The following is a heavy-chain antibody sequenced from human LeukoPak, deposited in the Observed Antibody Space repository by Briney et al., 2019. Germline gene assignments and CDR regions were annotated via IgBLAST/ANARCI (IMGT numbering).Heavy chain of an antibody. CDR1: GFRFSNYW. CDR3: ARGNTEDYYDFWSGYYTEWFDP. Sequence: GASLRLSCAASGFRFSNYWMSWVRQAPGKGLEWVASINQDGSEKYFVDSVKGRFTISRDNVKNSLYLQMDSLRAEDTAVYYCARGNTEDYYDFWSGYYTEWFDPWGQGTLVTVSS. V-gene: IGHV3-7*01. CDR2: INQDGSEK. D-gene: IGHD3-3*01. J-gene: IGHJ5*02.